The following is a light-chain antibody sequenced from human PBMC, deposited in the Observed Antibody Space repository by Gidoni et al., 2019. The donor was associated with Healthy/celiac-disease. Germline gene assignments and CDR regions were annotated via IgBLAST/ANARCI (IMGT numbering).Light chain of an antibody. J-gene: IGKJ5*01. CDR2: DAS. CDR1: QRVSSY. Sequence: DISLTQSSATLSFSPGERATLPCRASQRVSSYLAWYQQKSGQAPRLLIYDASNRATGIPARFSGSVSGTDFTLTISSLEPEDFAVYYCQQRSNWPPITFGQGTRLEIK. CDR3: QQRSNWPPIT. V-gene: IGKV3-11*01.